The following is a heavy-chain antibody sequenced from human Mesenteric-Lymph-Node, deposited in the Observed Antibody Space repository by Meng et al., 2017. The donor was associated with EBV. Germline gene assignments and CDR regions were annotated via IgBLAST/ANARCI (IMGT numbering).Heavy chain of an antibody. CDR2: IYHSGST. CDR1: GGSISNDGYS. J-gene: IGHJ5*02. D-gene: IGHD4-17*01. CDR3: ARASVYGDYDNWFDP. Sequence: QLQLQEAGSGLVKPSQTLSLTCAVSGGSISNDGYSWSWIRQPPGKGLEWIEYIYHSGSTYSNPSLKSRVTISVDRSKNQFSLKLNSVTAADTAVYYCARASVYGDYDNWFDPWGQGTLVTVSS. V-gene: IGHV4-30-2*01.